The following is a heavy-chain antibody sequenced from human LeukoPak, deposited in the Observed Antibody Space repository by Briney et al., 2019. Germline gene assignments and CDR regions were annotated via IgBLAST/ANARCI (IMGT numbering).Heavy chain of an antibody. J-gene: IGHJ4*02. CDR3: TRRYSSGWLFDY. Sequence: PGGSLRLSCTGSGFTFGDYAMSWVRQAPGKGLEWVGFIRGKAYGGTTEYAASVKGRFTISRDDSKSIAYLQMDSLKTEDTAVYYCTRRYSSGWLFDYWGQGTLVTVSS. CDR2: IRGKAYGGTT. CDR1: GFTFGDYA. V-gene: IGHV3-49*04. D-gene: IGHD6-19*01.